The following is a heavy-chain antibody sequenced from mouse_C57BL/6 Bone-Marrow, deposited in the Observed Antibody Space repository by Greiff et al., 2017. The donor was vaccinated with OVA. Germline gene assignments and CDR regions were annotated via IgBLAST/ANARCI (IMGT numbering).Heavy chain of an antibody. CDR3: ASWLLDFDY. CDR2: IDPEAGET. CDR1: GFNITDYY. D-gene: IGHD2-3*01. V-gene: IGHV14-2*01. Sequence: EVQLVESGAELVKPGASVKLSCTASGFNITDYYLHWVKQRPEQGLEWIGRIDPEAGETKYAPKFQGKATITADTSSNTAYLHLSSLTSDDTAVYYCASWLLDFDYWGQGTTLTVSS. J-gene: IGHJ2*01.